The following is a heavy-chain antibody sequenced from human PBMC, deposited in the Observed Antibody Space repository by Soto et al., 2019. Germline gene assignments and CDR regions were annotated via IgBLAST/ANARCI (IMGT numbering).Heavy chain of an antibody. CDR2: MYNTGST. V-gene: IGHV4-59*02. CDR1: GYSVGGYY. D-gene: IGHD2-21*02. Sequence: SETLYLNCTVSGYSVGGYYWSWVRQPPGKGLEWIGYMYNTGSTVYNPSFKSRVTISVDTSKNQFSLKLNSVTAADTAVYYCARDLWGYCGTDCYPLDVWGQGTTVT. CDR3: ARDLWGYCGTDCYPLDV. J-gene: IGHJ6*02.